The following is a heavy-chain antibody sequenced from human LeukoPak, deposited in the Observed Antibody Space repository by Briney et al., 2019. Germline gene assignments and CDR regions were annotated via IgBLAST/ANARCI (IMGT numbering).Heavy chain of an antibody. D-gene: IGHD5-24*01. Sequence: GGSLRLSCAASGFTFRSYSMNWVRQAPGKGLEWVSYISSTTTTIKHADSVKGRFTISRDNAKNSLYLQMNSLRAEDTAMYYCARDFFGYSGYFDSRGQGTLVTVSS. J-gene: IGHJ4*02. CDR2: ISSTTTTI. CDR1: GFTFRSYS. V-gene: IGHV3-48*04. CDR3: ARDFFGYSGYFDS.